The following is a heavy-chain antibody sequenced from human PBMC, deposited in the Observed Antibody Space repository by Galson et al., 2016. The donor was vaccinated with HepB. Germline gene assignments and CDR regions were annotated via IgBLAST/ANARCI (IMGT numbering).Heavy chain of an antibody. Sequence: SLRPSCAASGLTFSSYGMHWVRQATGKGLEWVAVIWFDGSNKNYVDSVGGRFTISRDNSKNTLYLQMNTLRAEDTAVYYCARGTFCSGDSCYSPAFDMWGQGTTVTVSS. V-gene: IGHV3-33*01. CDR3: ARGTFCSGDSCYSPAFDM. D-gene: IGHD2-15*01. J-gene: IGHJ3*02. CDR1: GLTFSSYG. CDR2: IWFDGSNK.